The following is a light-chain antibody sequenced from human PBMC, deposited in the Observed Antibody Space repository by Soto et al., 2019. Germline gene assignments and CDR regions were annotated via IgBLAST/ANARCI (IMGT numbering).Light chain of an antibody. Sequence: THTTQSPSSLSASVVDAVTRTSRASQSVDNYLKWYQQKPGKAPGLLIYAASTLQSGVPSRFSASGSGTDFTLTISSLQPEDFATYYCQQDLRPPLTFGQGTKVDI. CDR1: QSVDNY. CDR3: QQDLRPPLT. CDR2: AAS. V-gene: IGKV1-39*01. J-gene: IGKJ3*01.